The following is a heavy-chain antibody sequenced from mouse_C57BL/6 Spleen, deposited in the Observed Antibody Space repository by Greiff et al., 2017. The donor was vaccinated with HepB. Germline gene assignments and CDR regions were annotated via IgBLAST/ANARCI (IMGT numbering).Heavy chain of an antibody. D-gene: IGHD2-3*01. CDR3: AVDGYYGSYWYFDV. J-gene: IGHJ1*03. CDR1: GYTFTGYW. CDR2: ILPGSGGT. Sequence: QVQLKESGAELMKPGASVKLSCKAPGYTFTGYWIEWVKQRPGHGLEWIGEILPGSGGTNYNEKFKGKATFTADTSSNTAYMQLSSLTTEDSAIYYCAVDGYYGSYWYFDVWGTGTTVTVSS. V-gene: IGHV1-9*01.